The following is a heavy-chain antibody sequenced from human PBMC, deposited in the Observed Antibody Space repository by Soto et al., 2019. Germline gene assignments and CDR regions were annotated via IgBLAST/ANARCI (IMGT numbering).Heavy chain of an antibody. J-gene: IGHJ5*02. V-gene: IGHV1-69*06. Sequence: QVQLVQSGAEVKKPGSSVKVSCKASGGTFSSYAISWVRQAPGQGLEWMGGIIPIFGTANYAQKFQGRVTITADKSTSTAYMELSSLRSEDTAVYYCARIGGKGVPAAMNWFDPWCQGTLVTVSS. CDR1: GGTFSSYA. CDR2: IIPIFGTA. CDR3: ARIGGKGVPAAMNWFDP. D-gene: IGHD2-2*01.